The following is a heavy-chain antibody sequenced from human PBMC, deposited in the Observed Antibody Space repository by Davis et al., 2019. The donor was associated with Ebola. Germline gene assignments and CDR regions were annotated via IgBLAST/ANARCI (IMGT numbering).Heavy chain of an antibody. V-gene: IGHV1-69*04. CDR1: GGTFSSYA. Sequence: SVKVSCKASGGTFSSYAISWVRQAPGQGLEWMGRIIPILGIANYAQKFQGRVTITADKSTSTAYMELSSLRSEDTAVYYCAAGVTVATRWVEYWGQGTLVTVSS. CDR3: AAGVTVATRWVEY. CDR2: IIPILGIA. D-gene: IGHD5-12*01. J-gene: IGHJ4*02.